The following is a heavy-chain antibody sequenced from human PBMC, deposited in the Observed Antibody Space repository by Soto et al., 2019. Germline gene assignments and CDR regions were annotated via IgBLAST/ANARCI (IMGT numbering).Heavy chain of an antibody. D-gene: IGHD2-21*01. CDR2: FYQGGST. Sequence: HVQLRQWGAGLLKPSDTLSLTCAVYGESLNYYYWSWIRQAPWKGLEWIGEFYQGGSTHYNPSVKSRVTISVDLYSQQFSLKLTSVTAADTATYYCARGMWPDRFANWGQGTLVTVSS. CDR1: GESLNYYY. CDR3: ARGMWPDRFAN. V-gene: IGHV4-34*01. J-gene: IGHJ5*02.